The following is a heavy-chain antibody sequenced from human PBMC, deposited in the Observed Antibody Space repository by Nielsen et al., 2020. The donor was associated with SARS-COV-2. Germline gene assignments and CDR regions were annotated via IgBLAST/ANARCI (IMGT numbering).Heavy chain of an antibody. CDR3: ASVDYGVDY. CDR1: GGSISSSSYY. Sequence: GSLRLSCTVSGGSISSSSYYWGWIRRPPGKGLEWIGSIYYSGSTYYNPSLKSRVTISVDTSKNQFSLKLSSVTAADTAVYYCASVDYGVDYWGQGTLVTVSS. CDR2: IYYSGST. J-gene: IGHJ4*02. D-gene: IGHD4-17*01. V-gene: IGHV4-39*01.